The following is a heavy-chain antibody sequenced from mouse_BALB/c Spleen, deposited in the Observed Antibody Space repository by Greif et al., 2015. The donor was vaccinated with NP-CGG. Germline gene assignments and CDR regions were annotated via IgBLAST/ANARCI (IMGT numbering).Heavy chain of an antibody. D-gene: IGHD1-1*01. CDR3: AIFTTGGVFDY. Sequence: EVKLQESGPDLVKPSQSLSLTCTVTGYSITSGYSWHWIRQFLGNKLEWMGYIHYSGSTNYNPSLKSRISITRDTSKNQFFLQLNSVTTEDTATYYCAIFTTGGVFDYWGQGTTLTVSS. J-gene: IGHJ2*01. V-gene: IGHV3-1*02. CDR2: IHYSGST. CDR1: GYSITSGYS.